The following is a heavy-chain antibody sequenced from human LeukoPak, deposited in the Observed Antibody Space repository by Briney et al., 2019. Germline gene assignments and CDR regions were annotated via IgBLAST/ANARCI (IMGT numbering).Heavy chain of an antibody. CDR1: GFTFSTYA. Sequence: GGSLRLSCAASGFTFSTYAMHWVRQAPGKGLEWVALISSDGSHKKSTDSVKGRFTISRDNSKNTLYLQMNSLRPEDTALYYCAKVHAVRGVITAYYFDYWGQGTLVTVSS. J-gene: IGHJ4*02. D-gene: IGHD3-10*01. CDR3: AKVHAVRGVITAYYFDY. V-gene: IGHV3-30*18. CDR2: ISSDGSHK.